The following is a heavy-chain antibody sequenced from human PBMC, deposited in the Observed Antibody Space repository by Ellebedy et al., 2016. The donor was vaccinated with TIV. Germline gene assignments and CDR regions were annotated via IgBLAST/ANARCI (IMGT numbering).Heavy chain of an antibody. CDR2: ISGSGGST. CDR3: AKETESYLLYFQH. Sequence: PGGSLRLSCAAPGFTFSSYAMSWVRQAPGKGLEWVSAISGSGGSTYYAESVKGRFTISRDNSKNTLYLQMNSLRAEDTAVYYCAKETESYLLYFQHWGQGTLVTVSS. J-gene: IGHJ1*01. D-gene: IGHD1-26*01. CDR1: GFTFSSYA. V-gene: IGHV3-23*01.